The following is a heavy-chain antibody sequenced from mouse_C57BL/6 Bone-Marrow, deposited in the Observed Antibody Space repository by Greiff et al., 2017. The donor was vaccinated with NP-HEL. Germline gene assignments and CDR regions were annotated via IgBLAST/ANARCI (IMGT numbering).Heavy chain of an antibody. CDR2: IDPSDSYT. V-gene: IGHV1-59*01. CDR1: GYTFTSYW. CDR3: ARASNYVGYYAMDY. Sequence: QVQLQQPGAELVRPGTSVKLSCKASGYTFTSYWMHWVKQRPGQGLEWIGVIDPSDSYTNYNQKFKGKATLTVDTSSSTAYMQLRSLTSEDSAVYYCARASNYVGYYAMDYWGQGTSVTVSS. J-gene: IGHJ4*01. D-gene: IGHD2-5*01.